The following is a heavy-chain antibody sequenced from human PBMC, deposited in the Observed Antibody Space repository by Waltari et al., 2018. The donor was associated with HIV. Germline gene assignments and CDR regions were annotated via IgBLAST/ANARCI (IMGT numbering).Heavy chain of an antibody. Sequence: QVQLVQSGAEVKKPGASVKVSCKTSGYSFMGYFLHWVRQAPGQGLEYRGGINPKNIDTGLAQKFQGRVTLTRDTSTGTAYMELNSLRYDDTAVYYCARGLWVGELSALEIWGQGTVVTVS. CDR2: INPKNIDT. CDR1: GYSFMGYF. CDR3: ARGLWVGELSALEI. V-gene: IGHV1-2*02. D-gene: IGHD3-10*01. J-gene: IGHJ3*02.